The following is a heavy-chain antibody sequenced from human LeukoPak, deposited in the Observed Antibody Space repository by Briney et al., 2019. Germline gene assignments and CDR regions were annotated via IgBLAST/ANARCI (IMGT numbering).Heavy chain of an antibody. CDR3: AGGGAKTPFDY. CDR2: IYSGGST. J-gene: IGHJ4*02. D-gene: IGHD3-16*01. Sequence: GGFLRLSCAASGFTFSSNYMSWVRQAPGKGLEWVSVIYSGGSTYYSDSVKGRFTISRDNSKNTLYLQMNSLRAEDTAVYYCAGGGAKTPFDYWGQGTLVTVSS. CDR1: GFTFSSNY. V-gene: IGHV3-53*01.